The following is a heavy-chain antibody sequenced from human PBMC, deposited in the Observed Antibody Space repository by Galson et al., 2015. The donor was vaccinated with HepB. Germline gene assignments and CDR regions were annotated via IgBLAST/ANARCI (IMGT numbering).Heavy chain of an antibody. CDR3: ARTDCTGGICARPFDH. D-gene: IGHD2-8*02. V-gene: IGHV6-1*01. Sequence: CAISGDSVSSNSVAWDWIRQSPSRGLEWLARTFYRSRWFNDYALSVKSRVTVNPDTSKNQFSLQLDSVTPEDTAVYYCARTDCTGGICARPFDHWGQGILVTVSS. CDR1: GDSVSSNSVA. J-gene: IGHJ4*02. CDR2: TFYRSRWFN.